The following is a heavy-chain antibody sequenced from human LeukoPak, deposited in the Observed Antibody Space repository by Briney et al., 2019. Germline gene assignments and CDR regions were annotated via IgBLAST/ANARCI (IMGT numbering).Heavy chain of an antibody. J-gene: IGHJ3*02. CDR3: ARPGALADAFDI. CDR1: GGSISSSSYY. V-gene: IGHV4-39*01. Sequence: SETLSLTCTVSGGSISSSSYYWGWIRQPPGKGLEWIGSIYYSGSTYYNPSLKSRVTISVDTSKNQFSLKLSSVTAADTAVYYCARPGALADAFDIWGQGTMVTVSS. D-gene: IGHD3-10*01. CDR2: IYYSGST.